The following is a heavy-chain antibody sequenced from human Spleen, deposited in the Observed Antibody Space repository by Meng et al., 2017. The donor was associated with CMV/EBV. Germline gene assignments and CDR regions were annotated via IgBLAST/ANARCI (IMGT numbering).Heavy chain of an antibody. CDR1: GYTFTGYY. CDR3: ARDRYDFWSGYRHLNWFDP. J-gene: IGHJ5*02. Sequence: SVKVSCKASGYTFTGYYMHWVRQAPGQGLEWMGGIIPILGIANYAQKFQGRVTITADKSTSTAYMELSSLRSEDTAVYYCARDRYDFWSGYRHLNWFDPWGQGTLVTVSS. V-gene: IGHV1-69*10. D-gene: IGHD3-3*01. CDR2: IIPILGIA.